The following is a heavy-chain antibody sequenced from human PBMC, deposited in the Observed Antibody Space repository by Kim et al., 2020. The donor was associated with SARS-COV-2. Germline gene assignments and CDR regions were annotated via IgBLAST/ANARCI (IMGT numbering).Heavy chain of an antibody. J-gene: IGHJ6*02. CDR3: ARGSYASGMDV. D-gene: IGHD3-16*01. Sequence: SETLSLTCAVSGGSINNVGYSWSWIRQLPGMGLEWIGYIYDSGTTYYSPSLKSRVTISLDRSRTQFFLNLNSVTAADTAVYYCARGSYASGMDVWGQGTAVTVPS. CDR2: IYDSGTT. CDR1: GGSINNVGYS. V-gene: IGHV4-30-2*01.